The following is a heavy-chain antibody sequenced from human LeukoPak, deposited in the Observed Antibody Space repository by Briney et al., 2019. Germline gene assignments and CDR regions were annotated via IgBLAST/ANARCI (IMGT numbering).Heavy chain of an antibody. D-gene: IGHD6-13*01. CDR3: ARQSGPYTSSSFYS. V-gene: IGHV4-39*01. J-gene: IGHJ4*02. Sequence: PSETLCLTCAVSDVAISCTSFSWGWIRQPPGKGLEWIGSISYSGSTYYNPSLKSRLTISVDTSKSQFSLKLSSVTAADTAVYYCARQSGPYTSSSFYSWGQGTLVTVSS. CDR2: ISYSGST. CDR1: DVAISCTSFS.